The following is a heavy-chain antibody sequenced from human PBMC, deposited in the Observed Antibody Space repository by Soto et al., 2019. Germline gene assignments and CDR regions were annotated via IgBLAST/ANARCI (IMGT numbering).Heavy chain of an antibody. J-gene: IGHJ6*02. Sequence: SETLSLTCTVSVDSITTYYWSWIRQPAGKGLEWIGRIDASGNTNYNPSLNSRVTMSIDTSKKQFSLKLASVTAADTAIYYCARYSNNWFQTEGMDVWGQGTTVTVSS. CDR3: ARYSNNWFQTEGMDV. CDR1: VDSITTYY. V-gene: IGHV4-4*07. D-gene: IGHD6-13*01. CDR2: IDASGNT.